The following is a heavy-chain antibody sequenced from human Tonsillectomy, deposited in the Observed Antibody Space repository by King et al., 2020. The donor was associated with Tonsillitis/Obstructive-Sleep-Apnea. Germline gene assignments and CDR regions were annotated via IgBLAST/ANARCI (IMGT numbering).Heavy chain of an antibody. D-gene: IGHD2/OR15-2a*01. V-gene: IGHV3-7*01. Sequence: HLVQSVLVLVQPGLSLRLSCSASGFTFSSYLISWVRQAPGKGLDWCANISQDGSATYYVDSLNGRFTTSRYNAMNSLYLQMNSLRVEDTAVYYCARLYSTTWYDNWGQGTLVTVYS. CDR3: ARLYSTTWYDN. J-gene: IGHJ5*02. CDR1: GFTFSSYL. CDR2: ISQDGSAT.